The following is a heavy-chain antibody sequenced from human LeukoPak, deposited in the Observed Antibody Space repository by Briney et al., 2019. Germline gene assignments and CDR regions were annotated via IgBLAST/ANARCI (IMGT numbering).Heavy chain of an antibody. Sequence: ASVKVSCKASGYSFSSYGISWVRQAPGQGLEWMGWISAYNGNTNYAQKLQGRVTMTTDTSTSTAYMELRSLRSDDTAVYYCASVYKYGMDVWGQGTTVIVSS. CDR3: ASVYKYGMDV. J-gene: IGHJ6*02. CDR1: GYSFSSYG. CDR2: ISAYNGNT. V-gene: IGHV1-18*01.